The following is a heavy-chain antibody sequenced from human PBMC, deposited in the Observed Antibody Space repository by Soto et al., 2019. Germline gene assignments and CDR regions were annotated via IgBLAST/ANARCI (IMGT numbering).Heavy chain of an antibody. Sequence: QVQLVESGGGVVQPGRSLRLSCVASGFTFSSYGMHWVRQAPGKGLEWVAVISYGGSNKYYADSVKGRFTISRDNSKXXLXXQMTNLRAEDTAVYYCAKDNCISTSCYRLYNWFDPWGQGTLVTVSS. J-gene: IGHJ5*02. CDR3: AKDNCISTSCYRLYNWFDP. V-gene: IGHV3-30*18. CDR2: ISYGGSNK. D-gene: IGHD2-2*01. CDR1: GFTFSSYG.